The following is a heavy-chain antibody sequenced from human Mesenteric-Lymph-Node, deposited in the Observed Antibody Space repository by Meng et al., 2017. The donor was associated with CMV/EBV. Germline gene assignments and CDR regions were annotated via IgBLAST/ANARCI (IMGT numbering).Heavy chain of an antibody. CDR3: GRGSRGGVDY. CDR1: GGSTSSYY. J-gene: IGHJ4*02. CDR2: IYYSGST. V-gene: IGHV4-59*01. D-gene: IGHD2-2*01. Sequence: SETLSLTCTVSGGSTSSYYWSWNRQPPGKGLEGIGSIYYSGSTNYNPSHKSRVTISVDTSKNQFSLKLSSVTAADGPVYYCGRGSRGGVDYWGQGTLVTVSS.